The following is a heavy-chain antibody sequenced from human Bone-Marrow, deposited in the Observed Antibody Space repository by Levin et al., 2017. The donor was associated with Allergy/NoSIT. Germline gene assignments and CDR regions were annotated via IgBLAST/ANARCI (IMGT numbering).Heavy chain of an antibody. J-gene: IGHJ4*02. D-gene: IGHD6-6*01. V-gene: IGHV1-18*01. CDR1: SANFG. CDR2: ISTYDGNT. CDR3: AIATRPLSAYFDC. Sequence: ASVKVSCKASSANFGINWVRQAPGQGLEWMGRISTYDGNTHYAQKFQDRVTMTTDTSTATAYMELRSLGSDDTAVYYCAIATRPLSAYFDCWGQGTLVTVSS.